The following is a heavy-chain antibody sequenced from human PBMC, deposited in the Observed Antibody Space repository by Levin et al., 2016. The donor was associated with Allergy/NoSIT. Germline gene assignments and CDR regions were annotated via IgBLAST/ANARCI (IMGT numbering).Heavy chain of an antibody. CDR1: GFTFSSYD. J-gene: IGHJ5*02. CDR3: ARDQASWDIVGRGIWFDP. CDR2: IGTAGDT. D-gene: IGHD2-15*01. V-gene: IGHV3-13*04. Sequence: GSLRLSCAASGFTFSSYDMHWVRQATGKGLEWVSAIGTAGDTYYPGSVKGRFTISRENAKNSLYLQMNSLRAGDTAVYYCARDQASWDIVGRGIWFDPWGQGTLVTVSS.